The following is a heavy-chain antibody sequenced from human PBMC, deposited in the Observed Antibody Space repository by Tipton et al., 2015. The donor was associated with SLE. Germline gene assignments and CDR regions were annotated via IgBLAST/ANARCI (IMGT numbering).Heavy chain of an antibody. Sequence: SLRLSCAASGFTFRKYWMSWVRQTPGKGLEWVANIKQDGSEKYYVDSLKGRFTISRDNAKNSLYLQMNSLRAEDSAVYYCAREGRWAAVGYWGQGTLVTVSS. CDR2: IKQDGSEK. D-gene: IGHD6-13*01. CDR3: AREGRWAAVGY. CDR1: GFTFRKYW. V-gene: IGHV3-7*01. J-gene: IGHJ4*02.